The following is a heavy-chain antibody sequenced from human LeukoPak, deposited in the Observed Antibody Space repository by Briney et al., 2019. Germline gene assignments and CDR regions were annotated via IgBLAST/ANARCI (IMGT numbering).Heavy chain of an antibody. CDR3: ARLPYSEISYLYGFDP. D-gene: IGHD4-11*01. V-gene: IGHV5-51*01. Sequence: GASLKSSSETSGSRFTRYLIGWVRRVPVKGLEWMGIIYPGDFDTRYSPSFQGQVTISADKSISTAYMQWNNLKASDTAMYYCARLPYSEISYLYGFDPWGQGTLVTVSS. CDR1: GSRFTRYL. J-gene: IGHJ5*02. CDR2: IYPGDFDT.